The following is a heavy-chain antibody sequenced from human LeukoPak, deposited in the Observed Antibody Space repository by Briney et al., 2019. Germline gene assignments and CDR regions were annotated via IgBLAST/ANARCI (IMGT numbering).Heavy chain of an antibody. CDR2: IRFDGSNK. J-gene: IGHJ4*02. CDR3: ASDYGSGSYYPTLLDY. D-gene: IGHD3-10*01. CDR1: GFTFSKYG. Sequence: GGSLRLSCAASGFTFSKYGMHWVREAPVKGLEWEALIRFDGSNKNYADSVKGRFTISRDNSKNTLYLQMNSLRAEDTAVYYCASDYGSGSYYPTLLDYWGQGTPVTVSS. V-gene: IGHV3-30*02.